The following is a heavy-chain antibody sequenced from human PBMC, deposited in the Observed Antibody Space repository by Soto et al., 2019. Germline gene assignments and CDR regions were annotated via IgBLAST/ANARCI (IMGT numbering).Heavy chain of an antibody. J-gene: IGHJ4*02. Sequence: PSETLSLTCAVSGGSISSGGYSWSWIRQPPGKGLEWIGYIYHSGSTYYNPSLKSRVTISVDRSKNQFSLNLSSVTAADTAVYYCARGMTTVTTYDYRGQGTLVTVSS. CDR2: IYHSGST. D-gene: IGHD4-4*01. V-gene: IGHV4-30-2*01. CDR1: GGSISSGGYS. CDR3: ARGMTTVTTYDY.